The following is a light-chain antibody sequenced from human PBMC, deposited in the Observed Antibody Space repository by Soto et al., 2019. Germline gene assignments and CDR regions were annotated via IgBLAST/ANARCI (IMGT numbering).Light chain of an antibody. CDR1: SSNIGNNY. J-gene: IGLJ2*01. V-gene: IGLV1-51*02. CDR2: ENN. CDR3: GTWDSSLCAGSVV. Sequence: QSVLTQPPSVSAAPGQKVTISCSGSSSNIGNNYVSWYQQLPGTAPKLLIYENNKRPSGIPDRFSGSKSGTAATLGITGLQAGDEADYYCGTWDSSLCAGSVVFGGGTKVTVL.